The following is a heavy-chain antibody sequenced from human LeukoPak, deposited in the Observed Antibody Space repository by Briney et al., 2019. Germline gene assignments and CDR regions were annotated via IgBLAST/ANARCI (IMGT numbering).Heavy chain of an antibody. CDR2: ISGSGGNT. CDR3: AKNRGQQLDPFDY. Sequence: SGGSLRLSCAASGFTFSTYTVSWVRQAPGKGLEWVSTISGSGGNTYYADSVKGRFTISRDNSKNTLYLQMNSLRAEDTAVYYCAKNRGQQLDPFDYWGQGTLVTVSS. CDR1: GFTFSTYT. J-gene: IGHJ4*02. D-gene: IGHD6-13*01. V-gene: IGHV3-23*01.